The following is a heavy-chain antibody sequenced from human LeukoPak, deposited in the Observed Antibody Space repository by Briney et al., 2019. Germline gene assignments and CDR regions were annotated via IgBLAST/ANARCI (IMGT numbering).Heavy chain of an antibody. CDR1: GFTFSYYW. D-gene: IGHD6-19*01. CDR3: AKDRDSSGWYWFPVDY. CDR2: IKEDGSEK. J-gene: IGHJ4*02. Sequence: GGSLRLSCAASGFTFSYYWMSWVRQAPGKGLEWVANIKEDGSEKYYVDSVKGRFTISRDNPKNTLYLQMNSLRAEDTAVYYCAKDRDSSGWYWFPVDYWGQGTLVTVSS. V-gene: IGHV3-7*03.